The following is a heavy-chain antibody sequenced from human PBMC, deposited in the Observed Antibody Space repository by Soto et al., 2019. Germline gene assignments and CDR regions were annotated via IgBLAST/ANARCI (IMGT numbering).Heavy chain of an antibody. CDR1: GFTFTKYG. D-gene: IGHD3-3*01. V-gene: IGHV3-23*01. CDR2: ISESGSGT. Sequence: GGSLRLSCVASGFTFTKYGMSWARQAPGKGLEWVSRISESGSGTSYADSVKGQFTISRGNSKNTVYLQMDSLRAEDTAIYYCAKGFYSPDFWGQGTLVTVSS. CDR3: AKGFYSPDF. J-gene: IGHJ4*02.